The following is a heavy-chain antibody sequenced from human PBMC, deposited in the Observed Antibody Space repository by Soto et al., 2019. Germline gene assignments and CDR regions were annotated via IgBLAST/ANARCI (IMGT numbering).Heavy chain of an antibody. CDR1: GFTFSNFG. J-gene: IGHJ4*02. D-gene: IGHD2-21*02. CDR3: ARGGLGGSPCGGDCFTVDY. Sequence: QVQLVESGGGVVQPGRSLRLSCAASGFTFSNFGMHWVRQAPGKGLEWLSIIWHDGSDKHYAGSVKGRFTVSRDNSNKRLYQKVISRMNDDTGVYYCARGGLGGSPCGGDCFTVDYWGQGTLVTASS. CDR2: IWHDGSDK. V-gene: IGHV3-33*01.